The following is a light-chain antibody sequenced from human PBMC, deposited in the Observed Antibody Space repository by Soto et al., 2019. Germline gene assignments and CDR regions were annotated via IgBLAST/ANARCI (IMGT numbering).Light chain of an antibody. J-gene: IGKJ5*01. Sequence: EIVLTQSPGTLSLSPGERATLSCRASQSVSSSYLAWYQQKPGQAPRLLIYAASSRATGIPDRFSGSGSGTDFTLTINRLEPEDFAAYYCQQYGSSITFGQGTRLEIK. CDR3: QQYGSSIT. CDR1: QSVSSSY. CDR2: AAS. V-gene: IGKV3-20*01.